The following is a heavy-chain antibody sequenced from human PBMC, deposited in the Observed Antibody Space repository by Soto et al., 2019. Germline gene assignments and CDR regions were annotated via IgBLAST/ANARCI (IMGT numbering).Heavy chain of an antibody. D-gene: IGHD3-22*01. CDR3: ARRLYYDSSGFEGGGMDV. Sequence: SETLSLTCAVYGGSFGGYYWTWIRQPPGTGLEWIGEINHSGSTNYNPSLKSRVTISVDTSKNQFSLKLSSVTAADTAVYYCARRLYYDSSGFEGGGMDVWGQGTTVTGSS. CDR1: GGSFGGYY. CDR2: INHSGST. J-gene: IGHJ6*02. V-gene: IGHV4-34*01.